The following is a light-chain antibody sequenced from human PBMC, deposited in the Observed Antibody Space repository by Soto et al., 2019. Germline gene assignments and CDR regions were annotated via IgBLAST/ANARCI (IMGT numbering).Light chain of an antibody. CDR1: QSLLHSNGYNY. J-gene: IGKJ4*01. CDR2: LGS. Sequence: DIVMTQSPLSLPVTPGEPASISCRSSQSLLHSNGYNYLDWYRQKPGQSPQLLIYLGSNRASGVPDRCSGSGSGTDFTPKISRVEAEDVGVYYCMQALQTLFGGGTKVEIK. V-gene: IGKV2-28*01. CDR3: MQALQTL.